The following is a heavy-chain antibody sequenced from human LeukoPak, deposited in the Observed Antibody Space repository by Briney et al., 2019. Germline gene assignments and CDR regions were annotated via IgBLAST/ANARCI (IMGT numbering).Heavy chain of an antibody. CDR2: ISSTSTYM. V-gene: IGHV3-21*01. CDR3: ARSPTDYCSSASRYFY. D-gene: IGHD2-2*01. J-gene: IGHJ4*02. Sequence: GGSLRLSCAASGFTFTSYTMNWVRQAPGKGLEWVSSISSTSTYMYYADSVKGRFTISRDNAKNSLYLQMNSLRAEDTAVYYCARSPTDYCSSASRYFYWGQGTLVTVSS. CDR1: GFTFTSYT.